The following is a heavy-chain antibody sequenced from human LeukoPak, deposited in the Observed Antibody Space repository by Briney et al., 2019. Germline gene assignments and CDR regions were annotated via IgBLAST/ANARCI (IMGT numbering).Heavy chain of an antibody. D-gene: IGHD3-10*01. CDR3: ARGSGIRHYYYCGMDV. Sequence: ASVKVSCKASGYTFTSYGISWVRQAPGQGLEWMGWISAYNGNTNYAQKLQGRVTMTTDTSTSTAYMELRSLRSDDTAVYYCARGSGIRHYYYCGMDVWGQGTTVTVSS. CDR2: ISAYNGNT. CDR1: GYTFTSYG. V-gene: IGHV1-18*01. J-gene: IGHJ6*02.